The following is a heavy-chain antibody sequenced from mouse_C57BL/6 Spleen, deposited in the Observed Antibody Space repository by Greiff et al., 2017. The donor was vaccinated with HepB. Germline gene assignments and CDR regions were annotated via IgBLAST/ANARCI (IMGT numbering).Heavy chain of an antibody. Sequence: VKQSHGKSLEWIGDINPNNGGTSYNQKFKGKATLTVDKSSSTAYMELRSLTSEDSAVYYCASYYGSSYFDYWGQGTTLTVSS. V-gene: IGHV1-26*01. J-gene: IGHJ2*01. CDR3: ASYYGSSYFDY. CDR2: INPNNGGT. D-gene: IGHD1-1*01.